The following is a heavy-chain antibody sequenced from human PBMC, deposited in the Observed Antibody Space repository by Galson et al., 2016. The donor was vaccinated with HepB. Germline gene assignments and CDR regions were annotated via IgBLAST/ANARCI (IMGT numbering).Heavy chain of an antibody. J-gene: IGHJ5*02. D-gene: IGHD3-3*01. V-gene: IGHV1-46*01. CDR3: ARDHSFADSAWWFDP. CDR2: INPRTGAT. Sequence: SVKVSCKASGYTFIGHWMHWVRQAPGQGLEWMGIINPRTGATGYAQNFQGRITLTSDTSANTVYKEMSSLRSEDTAVYYCARDHSFADSAWWFDPWGQGTLLIVSS. CDR1: GYTFIGHW.